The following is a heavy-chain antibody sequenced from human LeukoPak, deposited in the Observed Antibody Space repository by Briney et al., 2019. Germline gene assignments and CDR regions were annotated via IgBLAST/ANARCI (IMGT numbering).Heavy chain of an antibody. CDR3: ARRRMDCSGGSCYSHAFDI. Sequence: PSETLSLTCAVSGGSISPHYWSWVRQSPGKGLEWIAYILYSGSTNYNPSLKSRVTILVDTSKNQFSLKLSSVTAADTAVYYCARRRMDCSGGSCYSHAFDIWGQGTMVTVSS. D-gene: IGHD2-15*01. CDR1: GGSISPHY. CDR2: ILYSGST. J-gene: IGHJ3*02. V-gene: IGHV4-59*08.